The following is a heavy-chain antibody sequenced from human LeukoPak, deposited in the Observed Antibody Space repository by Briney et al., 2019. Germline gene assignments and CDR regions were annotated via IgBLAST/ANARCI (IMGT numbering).Heavy chain of an antibody. V-gene: IGHV4-39*02. CDR2: IYYSGST. D-gene: IGHD3-3*01. J-gene: IGHJ4*02. Sequence: PSETLSLTCTVSGGSISSSSYYWGWIRQPPGKGLEWIGSIYYSGSTNYNPSLKSRVTISVDTSKNQFSLKLSSVTAADTAVYYCARERRPTYYDFWSGYYIWGQGTLVTVSS. CDR3: ARERRPTYYDFWSGYYI. CDR1: GGSISSSSYY.